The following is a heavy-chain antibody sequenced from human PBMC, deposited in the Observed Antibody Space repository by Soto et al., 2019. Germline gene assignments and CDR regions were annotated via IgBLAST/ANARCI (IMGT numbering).Heavy chain of an antibody. D-gene: IGHD3-22*01. V-gene: IGHV4-30-4*01. Sequence: PSETLSPTCTVPGGPISSGDYYWSWIRQPPGRGLEWIGYIHSSGSIYYNPSLKSRATMSIDTAGNQFSLKVSSVTVADTAVYYCARDLDGLHDDTSGPFPRPGWGQGTLVTVSS. CDR2: IHSSGSI. J-gene: IGHJ1*01. CDR3: ARDLDGLHDDTSGPFPRPG. CDR1: GGPISSGDYY.